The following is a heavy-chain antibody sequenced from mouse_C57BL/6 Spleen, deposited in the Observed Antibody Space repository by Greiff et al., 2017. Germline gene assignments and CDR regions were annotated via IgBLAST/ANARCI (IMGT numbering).Heavy chain of an antibody. CDR2: IWTGGGT. J-gene: IGHJ2*01. CDR1: GFSLTSYA. Sequence: VKLMESGPGLVAPSQSLSITCTVSGFSLTSYAISWVRQPPGKGLEWLGVIWTGGGTNYNSAPKSRLSISKDNSKSQVFLKMNSLQTDDTARYYCARNGEVYYGSSSFFDYWGQGTTLTVSS. D-gene: IGHD1-1*01. V-gene: IGHV2-9-1*01. CDR3: ARNGEVYYGSSSFFDY.